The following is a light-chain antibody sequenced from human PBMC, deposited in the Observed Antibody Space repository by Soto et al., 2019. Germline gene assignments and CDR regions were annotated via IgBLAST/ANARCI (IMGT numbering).Light chain of an antibody. V-gene: IGKV1-39*01. J-gene: IGKJ2*01. Sequence: DLQMTQSASSLSASVGDRVTITCRASQSISSYLNWYQQKPGKAPKLLIYAASSLQSGVPSRFSGSGSGTDFTLTISSLQPEDFATYYCQQSYSTPPTFGQGTKLEIK. CDR3: QQSYSTPPT. CDR1: QSISSY. CDR2: AAS.